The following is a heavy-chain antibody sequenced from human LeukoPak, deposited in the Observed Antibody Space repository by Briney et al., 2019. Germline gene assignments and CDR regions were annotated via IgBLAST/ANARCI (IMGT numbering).Heavy chain of an antibody. D-gene: IGHD6-6*01. Sequence: GGSLRLACAASGFTVSSYDLNWVRQAPGRGLEWVSLIYRRVDTDYEDSVKGRFSVSRDSYGNTLYLQMNSLRGEDTAVYYCAKVYSARTYAFDMWGQGPVVSVSA. CDR1: GFTVSSYD. V-gene: IGHV3-53*01. CDR2: IYRRVDT. CDR3: AKVYSARTYAFDM. J-gene: IGHJ3*02.